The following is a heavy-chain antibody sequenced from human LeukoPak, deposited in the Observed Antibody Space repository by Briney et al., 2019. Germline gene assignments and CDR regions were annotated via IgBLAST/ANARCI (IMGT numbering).Heavy chain of an antibody. V-gene: IGHV3-7*03. CDR2: VNRDGSER. J-gene: IGHJ6*02. CDR1: GFSLSSRW. CDR3: ARNNGMDV. Sequence: GGSLRLSCAASGFSLSSRWMTWGRQVPERGPEWVANVNRDGSERYYLDSVKGRFTISKDNAKNSLYLQMNSLRAEDTALYHCARNNGMDVWGQGTTVIVSS.